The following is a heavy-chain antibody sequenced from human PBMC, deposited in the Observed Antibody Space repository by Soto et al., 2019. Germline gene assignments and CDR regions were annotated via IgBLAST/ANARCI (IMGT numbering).Heavy chain of an antibody. V-gene: IGHV3-23*01. CDR2: ISGSGGST. J-gene: IGHJ4*02. CDR1: GFTCSSYA. Sequence: PWGSLRLSCSASGFTCSSYAMSWVRQAPGKGLEWVSAISGSGGSTYYADSVKGRFTISRDNSKNTLYLQMNSLRAEDTAVYYCAKEPKWLSVVYYFDYWGQGTLVTVSS. CDR3: AKEPKWLSVVYYFDY. D-gene: IGHD6-19*01.